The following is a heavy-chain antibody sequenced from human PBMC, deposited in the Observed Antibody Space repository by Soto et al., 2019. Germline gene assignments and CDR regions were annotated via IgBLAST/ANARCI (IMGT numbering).Heavy chain of an antibody. CDR3: ARVHKNWFDS. J-gene: IGHJ5*01. Sequence: GESLKISCKASGYTFTSFWIHLVRQMPGKGLEWLGKIDPSDSYTNYSPSFEGHVTISTDNSITTAYLQWSSLRASDTALYFCARVHKNWFDSWAQGTMVTVSS. V-gene: IGHV5-10-1*01. CDR2: IDPSDSYT. CDR1: GYTFTSFW.